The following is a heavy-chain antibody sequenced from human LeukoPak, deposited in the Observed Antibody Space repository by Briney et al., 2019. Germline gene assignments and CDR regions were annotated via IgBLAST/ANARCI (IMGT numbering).Heavy chain of an antibody. D-gene: IGHD2-8*01. J-gene: IGHJ6*03. CDR1: GGSINSGDYY. CDR2: IYYSGST. Sequence: SETLSLTCTVSGGSINSGDYYWSWIRQPPGKGLEWIGYIYYSGSTYYNPSLKSRVTISIDTSRNQFSLKLSSVTAADTVVYYCARTKGDYYYMDVWGKGTTVTVSS. V-gene: IGHV4-30-4*08. CDR3: ARTKGDYYYMDV.